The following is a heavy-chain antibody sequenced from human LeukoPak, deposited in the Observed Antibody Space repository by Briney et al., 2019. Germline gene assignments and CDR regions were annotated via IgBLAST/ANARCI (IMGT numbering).Heavy chain of an antibody. CDR1: GYTLTGYY. J-gene: IGHJ4*02. CDR3: SRASTMAAPGAMPNDF. Sequence: ASVKVSCKTSGYTLTGYYMHWVRQAPEQGLEWMGWINPTSGGTNYAQKFQGRVTMTRDTSISTAYMELSSLRSDDSAVYFCSRASTMAAPGAMPNDFWGQGTLVTVSS. D-gene: IGHD6-13*01. V-gene: IGHV1-2*02. CDR2: INPTSGGT.